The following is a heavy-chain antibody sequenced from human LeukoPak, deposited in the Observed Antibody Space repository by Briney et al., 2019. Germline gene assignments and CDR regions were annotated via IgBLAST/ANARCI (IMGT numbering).Heavy chain of an antibody. Sequence: SETLSLTCAAYGGSFSGYYWSWIRQPPGKGLEWIGEINHSGSTNYNPSLKSRVTISVDTSKNQFSLKLSSVTAADTAVYYCARGLVAYYYYGMDVWGQGTTVTVSS. CDR3: ARGLVAYYYYGMDV. J-gene: IGHJ6*02. CDR2: INHSGST. CDR1: GGSFSGYY. V-gene: IGHV4-34*01.